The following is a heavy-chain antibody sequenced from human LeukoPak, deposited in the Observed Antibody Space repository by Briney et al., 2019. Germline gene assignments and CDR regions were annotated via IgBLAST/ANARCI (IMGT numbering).Heavy chain of an antibody. J-gene: IGHJ4*02. Sequence: GGSLRLSCTASEFTVSRNYMLWVRQAPGKGLGWVSLIFSNGDTHYAGSVKGRFTISRDTSKNTVSLQMNSLRVEDTAMYYCTRDQMNYWGQGTLVTVSS. V-gene: IGHV3-53*01. CDR1: EFTVSRNY. CDR3: TRDQMNY. CDR2: IFSNGDT. D-gene: IGHD5-24*01.